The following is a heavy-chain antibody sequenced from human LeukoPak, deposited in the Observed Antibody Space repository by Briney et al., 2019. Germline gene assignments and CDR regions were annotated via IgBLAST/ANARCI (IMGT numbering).Heavy chain of an antibody. CDR1: GYKFNAYW. Sequence: GESLKISCKGSGYKFNAYWIAWVRQMPGKGLEWMGIIYPDDSDTRYSPSLQGQASISADKSITTAYLQWSSLKASDTAIYYCARRPKDSNGYYFDYWGQGTLVTVSS. V-gene: IGHV5-51*01. CDR3: ARRPKDSNGYYFDY. D-gene: IGHD3-22*01. J-gene: IGHJ4*02. CDR2: IYPDDSDT.